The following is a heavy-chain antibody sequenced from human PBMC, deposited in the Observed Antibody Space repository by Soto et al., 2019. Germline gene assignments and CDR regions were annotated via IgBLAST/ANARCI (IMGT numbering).Heavy chain of an antibody. V-gene: IGHV3-30-3*01. CDR2: ISYDGINK. D-gene: IGHD6-13*01. CDR3: ANMAAAGTG. J-gene: IGHJ4*02. Sequence: SLGCAACGFTLSRYAIHWVRQAPGKGLEWVAVISYDGINKYYADSVKGRFTISRDNSKNTLYLQMNSLRVEDTAVFYCANMAAAGTGWGQGTLVTVSS. CDR1: GFTLSRYA.